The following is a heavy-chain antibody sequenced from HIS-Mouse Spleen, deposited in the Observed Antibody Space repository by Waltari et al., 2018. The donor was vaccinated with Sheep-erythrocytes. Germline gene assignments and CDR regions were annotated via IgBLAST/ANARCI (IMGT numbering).Heavy chain of an antibody. CDR3: ARRRGSSSWYKYYFDY. CDR1: GYSFTSYW. Sequence: EVQLVQSGAEVKKPGESLKISCKGSGYSFTSYWIGWVRQMPGKGLEWMGIIYPGDSDTRYSPAFQGQVTISADKSISTAYLQWSSLKASDTAMYYCARRRGSSSWYKYYFDYWGQGTLVTVSS. CDR2: IYPGDSDT. J-gene: IGHJ4*02. D-gene: IGHD6-13*01. V-gene: IGHV5-51*01.